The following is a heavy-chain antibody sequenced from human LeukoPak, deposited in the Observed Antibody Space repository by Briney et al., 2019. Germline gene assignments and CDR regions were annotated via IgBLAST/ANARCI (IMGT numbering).Heavy chain of an antibody. D-gene: IGHD6-13*01. V-gene: IGHV3-48*03. CDR3: ARDRKSWANYYGMDV. CDR2: ISSSGSTI. J-gene: IGHJ6*02. Sequence: PGGSLRLSCAASGFTFSSYEMNWVRQAPGKALEWVSYISSSGSTIYYADSVKGRFTISRDNAKNSLYLQMNSLRAEDTAVYYCARDRKSWANYYGMDVWGQGTTVTVSS. CDR1: GFTFSSYE.